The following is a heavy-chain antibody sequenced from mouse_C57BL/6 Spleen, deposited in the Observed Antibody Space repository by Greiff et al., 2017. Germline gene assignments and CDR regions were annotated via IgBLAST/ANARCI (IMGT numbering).Heavy chain of an antibody. Sequence: VQLQQSGAELVKPGASVKLSCTASGFNIKDYYMHWVKQRTEQGLEWIGRIDPEDGETKYAPKFQGKATITADTSSNTAYLQLSSLTSKDTAVYYCASYYDYPAWFAYWGQGTLVTVSA. CDR3: ASYYDYPAWFAY. J-gene: IGHJ3*01. CDR2: IDPEDGET. D-gene: IGHD2-4*01. CDR1: GFNIKDYY. V-gene: IGHV14-2*01.